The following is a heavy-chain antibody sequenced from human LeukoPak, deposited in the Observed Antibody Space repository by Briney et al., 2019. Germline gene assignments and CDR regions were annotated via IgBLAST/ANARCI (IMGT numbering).Heavy chain of an antibody. Sequence: PGGSLRLSCAASGFTFSSYGMHWVRRAPGKGLEWVAVIWYDGSNKYYADSVKGRFTISRDNSKNTLYLQMNSPRAEDTAVYYCARSRLDYGDYVPGYWGQGTLVTVSS. V-gene: IGHV3-33*01. D-gene: IGHD4-17*01. CDR1: GFTFSSYG. CDR3: ARSRLDYGDYVPGY. J-gene: IGHJ4*02. CDR2: IWYDGSNK.